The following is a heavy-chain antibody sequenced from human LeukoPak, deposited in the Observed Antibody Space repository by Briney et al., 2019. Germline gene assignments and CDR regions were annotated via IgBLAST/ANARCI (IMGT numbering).Heavy chain of an antibody. J-gene: IGHJ4*02. V-gene: IGHV3-21*01. CDR3: AKVSVPYSYGLRAYYFDY. CDR1: GFTFSRYN. D-gene: IGHD5-18*01. Sequence: GGSLRLSCATSGFTFSRYNMNWVRQAPGKGLEWVSSITSSSIYKYYADSMKGRFTISRDNAKNSLYLQMDSLRAEDTAVYYCAKVSVPYSYGLRAYYFDYWGQGTLVTVSS. CDR2: ITSSSIYK.